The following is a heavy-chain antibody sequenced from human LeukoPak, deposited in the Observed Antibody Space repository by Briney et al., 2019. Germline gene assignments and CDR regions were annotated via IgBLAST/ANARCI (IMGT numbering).Heavy chain of an antibody. V-gene: IGHV4-30-4*01. J-gene: IGHJ4*02. D-gene: IGHD4-17*01. CDR2: IYYSGST. Sequence: SQTLSLTCTVSGGSISSGDYYWSWIRQPPGKGLEWIGYIYYSGSTYYNPSLKSRVTISVDTSENQFSLKLSSVTAADTAVYYCARVGSATTVTLIDYWGQGTLVTVSS. CDR1: GGSISSGDYY. CDR3: ARVGSATTVTLIDY.